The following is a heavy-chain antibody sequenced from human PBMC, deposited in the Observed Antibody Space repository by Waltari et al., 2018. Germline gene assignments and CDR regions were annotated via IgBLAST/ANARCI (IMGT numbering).Heavy chain of an antibody. Sequence: QVQLVQSGAEVKKPGASATVPCKASGYPCTSYDLNWVRQATGQGREWMGWMNPSSGNTGYAQKFQGRVTMTRNTSISTAYMELSSLRSEDTAVYYCARGAAAGFDAFDIWGQGTMVTVSS. CDR3: ARGAAAGFDAFDI. CDR1: GYPCTSYD. D-gene: IGHD6-13*01. J-gene: IGHJ3*02. CDR2: MNPSSGNT. V-gene: IGHV1-8*01.